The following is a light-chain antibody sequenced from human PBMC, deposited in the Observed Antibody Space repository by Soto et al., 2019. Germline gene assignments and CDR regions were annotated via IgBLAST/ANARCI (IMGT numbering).Light chain of an antibody. Sequence: QSVLTQPPSVSGAPGQRVTISCTGSSSNIGAGYDVHWYQQLPGTAPKLLIYGNSNRPSGVPDRFAGSKSGTSASLDITGLQAEDEADYDCQSYDSSLSEVFGTGTKRTVI. CDR3: QSYDSSLSEV. CDR1: SSNIGAGYD. J-gene: IGLJ1*01. CDR2: GNS. V-gene: IGLV1-40*01.